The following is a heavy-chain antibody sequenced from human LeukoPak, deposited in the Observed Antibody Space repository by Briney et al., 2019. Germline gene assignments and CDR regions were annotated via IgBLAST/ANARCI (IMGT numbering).Heavy chain of an antibody. J-gene: IGHJ4*02. CDR2: INHSGST. CDR1: GGSFSGYY. CDR3: ARHPSYYYDSSGYSGFDY. Sequence: SETLPLTCAVYGGSFSGYYWSWIRQPPGKGLEWIGEINHSGSTNYNPSLKSRVTISVDTSKNQFSLKLSSVTAADTAVYYCARHPSYYYDSSGYSGFDYWGQGTLVTVSS. V-gene: IGHV4-34*01. D-gene: IGHD3-22*01.